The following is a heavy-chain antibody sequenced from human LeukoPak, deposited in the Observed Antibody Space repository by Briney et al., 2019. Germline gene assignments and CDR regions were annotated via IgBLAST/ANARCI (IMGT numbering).Heavy chain of an antibody. J-gene: IGHJ4*02. V-gene: IGHV4-39*07. CDR3: ARDNWNDGLN. CDR2: IYYSGST. CDR1: GGSISSSSYY. D-gene: IGHD1-20*01. Sequence: PSETLSLTCTVSGGSISSSSYYWGWIRQPPGKGLEWIGSIYYSGSTYYNPSLKSRVTISVDTSKNQFSLKLSSVTAADTAVYYCARDNWNDGLNWGQGTLVTVSS.